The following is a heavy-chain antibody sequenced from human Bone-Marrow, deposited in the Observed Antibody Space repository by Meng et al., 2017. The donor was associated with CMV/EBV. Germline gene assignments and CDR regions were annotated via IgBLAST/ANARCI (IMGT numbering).Heavy chain of an antibody. D-gene: IGHD3-10*01. V-gene: IGHV3-72*01. CDR3: VRVTSSESYSFDY. CDR1: GFTFSDHY. CDR2: VRQRSYTT. J-gene: IGHJ4*02. Sequence: GGSLRLSCAASGFTFSDHYMDWVRQAPGKGLEWVGRVRQRSYTTEYAASVKVRFTISRDDSNNSLFLQMNSLKTEDTAVYFCVRVTSSESYSFDYWGQGTLVTVSS.